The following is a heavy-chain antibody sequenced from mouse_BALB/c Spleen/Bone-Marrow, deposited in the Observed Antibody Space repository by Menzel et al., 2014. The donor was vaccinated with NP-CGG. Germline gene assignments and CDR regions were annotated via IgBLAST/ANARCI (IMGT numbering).Heavy chain of an antibody. CDR3: ARDNYGYDY. V-gene: IGHV2-6-7*01. Sequence: VQRVESGPGLVAPSQSLSITCTVSGFSLTGYGVNWVRRPPGKGLEWLGMIWGDGSTDYNSALKSRLSISKDNSKSQVFLKMNSLQTDDTARYYCARDNYGYDYWGQGATLTVSS. CDR2: IWGDGST. J-gene: IGHJ2*01. CDR1: GFSLTGYG. D-gene: IGHD2-2*01.